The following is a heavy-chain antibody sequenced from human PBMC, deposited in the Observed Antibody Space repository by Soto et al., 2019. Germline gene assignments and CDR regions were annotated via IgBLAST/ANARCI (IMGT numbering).Heavy chain of an antibody. D-gene: IGHD2-2*01. CDR3: ARLPGYCSSTSCYSGSSYYYGMDV. CDR1: GYTFTSYG. J-gene: IGHJ6*02. CDR2: ISAYNGNT. V-gene: IGHV1-18*01. Sequence: GASVKVSCKASGYTFTSYGISWVRQAPGQGLEWMGWISAYNGNTNYAQKLQGRVTMTTDTSTSTAYMELRSLRSDDTAVYYCARLPGYCSSTSCYSGSSYYYGMDVWGQGTTVTVSS.